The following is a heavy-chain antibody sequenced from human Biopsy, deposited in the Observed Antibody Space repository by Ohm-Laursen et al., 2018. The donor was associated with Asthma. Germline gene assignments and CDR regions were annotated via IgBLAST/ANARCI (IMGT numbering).Heavy chain of an antibody. Sequence: GTLSLTYSVSGGSVSSDKYYWSWIRQPPGKGLEWIAYIFYSGATNYNPALKSRVAQSIDTSKSQFSLGLNSLSVADTAVYYCARGTIVAGIDYWGRGTLVTVSS. D-gene: IGHD5-12*01. V-gene: IGHV4-61*01. CDR1: GGSVSSDKYY. CDR3: ARGTIVAGIDY. CDR2: IFYSGAT. J-gene: IGHJ4*02.